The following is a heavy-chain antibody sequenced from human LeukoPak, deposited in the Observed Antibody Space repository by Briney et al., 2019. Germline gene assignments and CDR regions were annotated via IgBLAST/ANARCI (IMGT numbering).Heavy chain of an antibody. D-gene: IGHD6-19*01. V-gene: IGHV4-4*07. J-gene: IGHJ4*02. CDR3: ARSPLTSSGWYRADY. CDR2: IYSSGST. Sequence: SESLSLTCSVSGGSISSYCWNWIRQPAGKGLEWIGRIYSSGSTTYNPSLKSRVTMSVDTSSNQFSLKLNSVTAADTAVYYCARSPLTSSGWYRADYWGQGTLVTVSS. CDR1: GGSISSYC.